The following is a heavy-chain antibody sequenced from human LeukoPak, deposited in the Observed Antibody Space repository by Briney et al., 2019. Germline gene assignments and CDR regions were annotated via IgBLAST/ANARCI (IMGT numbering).Heavy chain of an antibody. D-gene: IGHD5-24*01. V-gene: IGHV1-2*04. CDR3: ARAGTVEMTPLDY. CDR1: GYTFTGYY. Sequence: ASVKVSCKASGYTFTGYYMHWVRQAPGQGLEWMGWNNPNGGGTNYAQKFQGWVTMTRDTSISTAYMELSRLRSDDTAVYYCARAGTVEMTPLDYWGQGTLVTVSS. CDR2: NNPNGGGT. J-gene: IGHJ4*02.